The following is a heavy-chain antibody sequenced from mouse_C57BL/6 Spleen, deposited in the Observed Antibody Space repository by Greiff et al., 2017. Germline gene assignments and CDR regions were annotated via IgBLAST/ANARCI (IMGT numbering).Heavy chain of an antibody. CDR3: ARGRGYFDV. V-gene: IGHV5-4*01. Sequence: DVQLQESGGGLVKPGGSLKLSCAASGFTFSSYAMSWVRQTPEKRLEWVATISDGGSYTYYPDNVKGRFTISRDNAKNNLYLQMSHLKSEDTARYYCARGRGYFDVWGTGTTVTVSS. CDR2: ISDGGSYT. J-gene: IGHJ1*03. CDR1: GFTFSSYA. D-gene: IGHD3-1*01.